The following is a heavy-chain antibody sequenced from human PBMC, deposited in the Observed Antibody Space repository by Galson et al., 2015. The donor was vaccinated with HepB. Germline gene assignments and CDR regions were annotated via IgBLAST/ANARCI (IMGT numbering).Heavy chain of an antibody. V-gene: IGHV3-30-3*01. CDR1: GFTFSSYA. D-gene: IGHD5-18*01. Sequence: FLRLSCAASGFTFSSYAMHWVRPAPGKGLEWVAVISYDGSNKYYADSVKGRFTISRDNSKNTLYLQMNSLRAEDTAVYYCARAVDTAMVISEVFDYWGQGTLVTVSS. CDR3: ARAVDTAMVISEVFDY. CDR2: ISYDGSNK. J-gene: IGHJ4*02.